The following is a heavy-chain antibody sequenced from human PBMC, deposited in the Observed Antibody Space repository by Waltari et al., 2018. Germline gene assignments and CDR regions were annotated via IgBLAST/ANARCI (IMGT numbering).Heavy chain of an antibody. CDR3: ATSSSGYQIDY. V-gene: IGHV4-34*01. CDR2: INHGGSS. CDR1: GGSYSTYY. J-gene: IGHJ4*02. Sequence: QGQLQQWGAGLLKPSETLSLTCAVFGGSYSTYYWSWIRQAPGKGLEWIGEINHGGSSNYNPSLKSRATISVDMSKSQFSLKLSSVTAADTAVYYCATSSSGYQIDYWGPGTLVTVSS. D-gene: IGHD3-22*01.